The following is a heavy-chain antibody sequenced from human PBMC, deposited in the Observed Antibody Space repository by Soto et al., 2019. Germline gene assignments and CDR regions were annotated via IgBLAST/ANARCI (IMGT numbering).Heavy chain of an antibody. CDR1: GFTFGYYA. Sequence: GGSLRLSCTASGFTFGYYAMSWFRQAPGKGLEWVGFIRSKAYGGTTEYAASVKGRFTISRDDSKSIAYLQMNSLKTEDTAVYYCTRDENGMDVWGQGTTVTVSS. J-gene: IGHJ6*02. V-gene: IGHV3-49*03. CDR3: TRDENGMDV. CDR2: IRSKAYGGTT.